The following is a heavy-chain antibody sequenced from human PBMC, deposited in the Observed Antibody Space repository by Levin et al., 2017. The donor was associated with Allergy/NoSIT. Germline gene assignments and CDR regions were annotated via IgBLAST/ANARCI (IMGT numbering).Heavy chain of an antibody. CDR1: GGTFSSYA. J-gene: IGHJ6*02. CDR2: IIPIFGTA. Sequence: SVKVSCKASGGTFSSYAISWVRQAPGQGLEWMGGIIPIFGTANYAQKFQGRVTITADESTSTAYMELSSLRSEDTAVYYCARDRHPTKDYGDYDGVYYYYGMDVWGQGTTVTVSS. CDR3: ARDRHPTKDYGDYDGVYYYYGMDV. D-gene: IGHD4-17*01. V-gene: IGHV1-69*13.